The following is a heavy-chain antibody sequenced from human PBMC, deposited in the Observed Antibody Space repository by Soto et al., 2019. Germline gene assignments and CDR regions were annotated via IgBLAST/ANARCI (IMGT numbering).Heavy chain of an antibody. Sequence: GECLTIHCRSSGHSFTRYWISWVRQMPGKGLEWMGRVDPSDSYTNYSPSFQGHVTISADKSISTAYLQWSSLKASDTAMYYCARYCSSTSCYHYYYYGMDVWGQGTTVPVSS. CDR3: ARYCSSTSCYHYYYYGMDV. J-gene: IGHJ6*02. CDR1: GHSFTRYW. CDR2: VDPSDSYT. V-gene: IGHV5-10-1*01. D-gene: IGHD2-2*01.